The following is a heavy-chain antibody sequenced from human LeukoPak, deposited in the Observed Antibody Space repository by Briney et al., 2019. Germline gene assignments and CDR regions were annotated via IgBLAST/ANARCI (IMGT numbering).Heavy chain of an antibody. CDR1: GFTFSSYD. Sequence: GGSLRLSCAASGFTFSSYDMHWVRQATGKGLEWVSAIGTAGDTYYPGAVKGRFTISRENAKNSLYLQMNSLRAGDTAVYYCARVAYGSGKDYGMDVWGQGTTVTVSS. D-gene: IGHD3-10*01. V-gene: IGHV3-13*01. CDR3: ARVAYGSGKDYGMDV. J-gene: IGHJ6*02. CDR2: IGTAGDT.